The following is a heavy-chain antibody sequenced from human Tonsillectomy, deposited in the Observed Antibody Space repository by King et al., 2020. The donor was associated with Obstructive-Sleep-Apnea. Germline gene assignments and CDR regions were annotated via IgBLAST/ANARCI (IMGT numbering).Heavy chain of an antibody. CDR3: ARGSRTFDI. D-gene: IGHD1-14*01. Sequence: QLVQSGAEVKKPGASLKVSCKASGYTFTSYDINWLRQATGQGLEWGGWMKPNSGNTDYAQSFQGRVTMTRNTSISTAYMELSSLRSEDTAEYYCARGSRTFDIWGQGTMVTVSS. J-gene: IGHJ3*02. V-gene: IGHV1-8*01. CDR1: GYTFTSYD. CDR2: MKPNSGNT.